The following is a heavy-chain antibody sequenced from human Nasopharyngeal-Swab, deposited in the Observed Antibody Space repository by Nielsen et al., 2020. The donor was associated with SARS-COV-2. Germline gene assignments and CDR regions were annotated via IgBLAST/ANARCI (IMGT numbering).Heavy chain of an antibody. CDR1: GYTLTELS. D-gene: IGHD5-18*01. Sequence: ASVKVSCKVSGYTLTELSMHWVRQAPGKGLEWMGGFDPEDGETIYAQKFQGRVTMTEDTSTDTAYMELSSLRSEDTAVYYCARGSGYSYGYWTGYYFDYWGQGTLVTVSS. CDR3: ARGSGYSYGYWTGYYFDY. V-gene: IGHV1-24*01. J-gene: IGHJ4*02. CDR2: FDPEDGET.